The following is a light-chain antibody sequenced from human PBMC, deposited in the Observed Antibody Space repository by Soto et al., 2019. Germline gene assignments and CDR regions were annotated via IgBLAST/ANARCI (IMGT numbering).Light chain of an antibody. CDR2: ECS. J-gene: IGLJ1*01. CDR1: SSDVGSYKY. Sequence: QSVLTQPASVSGSPGQSITISCTGTSSDVGSYKYVSWYQQYPGKAPKLMIYECSKRPSGVSNRFSGSKSGNTASLTITGLQAEDEADYYCCSYAGSSTPYVFGSGTKVTVL. CDR3: CSYAGSSTPYV. V-gene: IGLV2-23*01.